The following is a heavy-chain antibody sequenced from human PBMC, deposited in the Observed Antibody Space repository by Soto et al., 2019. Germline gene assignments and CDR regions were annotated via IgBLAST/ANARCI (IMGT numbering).Heavy chain of an antibody. CDR1: GYTFTSYG. J-gene: IGHJ6*02. Sequence: GASVKVSCKASGYTFTSYGISWVRQAPGQGLEWMGWISAYNGNTNYAQKLQGRVTMTTDTSTSTAYMELRSLRSDDTAVYYCARGARLIGYCSSTSCRYYYYGMDVWGQGTTVTVSS. CDR3: ARGARLIGYCSSTSCRYYYYGMDV. D-gene: IGHD2-2*01. CDR2: ISAYNGNT. V-gene: IGHV1-18*01.